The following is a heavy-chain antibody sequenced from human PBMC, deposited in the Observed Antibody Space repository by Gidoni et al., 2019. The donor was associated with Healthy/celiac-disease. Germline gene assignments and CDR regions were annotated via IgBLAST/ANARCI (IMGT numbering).Heavy chain of an antibody. CDR3: ARGILGWVTSPYYYGMDV. CDR2: MHPNSGNT. Sequence: QGQLVQSGAEVKQPGASAKVSCKASGYTFTSYDNNWVRQATGQGLEWMGWMHPNSGNTVYAQKFQGRVTMTRNISIRTAYMELSSLRFEDTAVYYCARGILGWVTSPYYYGMDVWGQGTTVTVSS. D-gene: IGHD2-2*01. V-gene: IGHV1-8*01. J-gene: IGHJ6*02. CDR1: GYTFTSYD.